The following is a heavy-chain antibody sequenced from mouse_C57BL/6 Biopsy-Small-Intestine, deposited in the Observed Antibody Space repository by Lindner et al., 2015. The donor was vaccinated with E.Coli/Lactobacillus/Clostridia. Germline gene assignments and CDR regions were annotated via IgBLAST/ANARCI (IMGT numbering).Heavy chain of an antibody. J-gene: IGHJ4*01. D-gene: IGHD4-1*01. Sequence: SVKVSCKESRHTFSNNFMHWVRQAPGQGLEWMGRIDPSGDDTIYSQKFQGRLTMTRDTSTRTVFMDLGSLRSEDTAVYYCISEQAGISGVWNWFDPWGQGTLVTVSS. CDR2: IDPSGDDT. V-gene: IGHV1-74*01. CDR3: ISEQAGISGVWNWFDP. CDR1: RHTFSNNF.